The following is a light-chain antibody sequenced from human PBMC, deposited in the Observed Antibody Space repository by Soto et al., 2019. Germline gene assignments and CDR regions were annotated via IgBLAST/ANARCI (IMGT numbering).Light chain of an antibody. CDR3: SSYAGSITLRV. J-gene: IGLJ2*01. V-gene: IGLV2-8*01. CDR1: SSDIGGYNF. CDR2: EVT. Sequence: QSALTQPPSASGSPGQSVTISCTGTSSDIGGYNFVSWYQQHPGKAPKLMIYEVTKRTSGVPDRFSGSKSGNTASLTVSGLQAEDEADYYCSSYAGSITLRVFGGGTKVTVL.